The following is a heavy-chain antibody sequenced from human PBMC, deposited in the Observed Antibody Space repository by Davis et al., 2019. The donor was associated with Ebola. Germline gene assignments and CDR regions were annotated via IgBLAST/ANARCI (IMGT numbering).Heavy chain of an antibody. CDR3: ARGWDIVLLPATTAAALDI. V-gene: IGHV3-30*04. CDR2: ISYDGSKK. CDR1: GFTFSSYA. J-gene: IGHJ3*02. Sequence: PGGSLRLSCAASGFTFSSYAMHWVRQAPGKGLEWVAVISYDGSKKYYADSVKGRFTISRDNSKNTLYLQMNSLRAEDTAVYYCARGWDIVLLPATTAAALDIWGQGTMVTVSS. D-gene: IGHD2-2*01.